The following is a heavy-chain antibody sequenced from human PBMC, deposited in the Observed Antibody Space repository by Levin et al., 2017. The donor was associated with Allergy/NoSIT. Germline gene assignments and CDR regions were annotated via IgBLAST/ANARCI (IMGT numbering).Heavy chain of an antibody. V-gene: IGHV4-34*01. Sequence: PSETLSLTCVVNGGSFSGYYWTWIRQPPGKGLEWIGEINHVGSVSYNPSLKSRVTISVDMSNKHFYLKLTSVTAADTAVYYCARGDVEGLKYGSRLFDSWGLGTPVTVSS. J-gene: IGHJ4*02. CDR3: ARGDVEGLKYGSRLFDS. CDR1: GGSFSGYY. CDR2: INHVGSV. D-gene: IGHD3-10*01.